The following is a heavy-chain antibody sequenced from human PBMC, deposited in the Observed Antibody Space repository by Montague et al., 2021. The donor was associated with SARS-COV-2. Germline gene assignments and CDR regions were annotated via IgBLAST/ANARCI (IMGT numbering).Heavy chain of an antibody. D-gene: IGHD5-18*01. J-gene: IGHJ3*02. Sequence: YYNGSTFYNPSLKSRITISVDTSKNQFSLKLSSVTAADTAVYYCAREGGRIQLWLRGDDAFNIWGQGTLVTVSS. CDR3: AREGGRIQLWLRGDDAFNI. V-gene: IGHV4-31*02. CDR2: YYNGST.